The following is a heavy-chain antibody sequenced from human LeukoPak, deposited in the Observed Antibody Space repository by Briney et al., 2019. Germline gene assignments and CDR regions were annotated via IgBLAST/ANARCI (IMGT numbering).Heavy chain of an antibody. CDR3: ARDPTYYYDSSGYPLYYFDY. D-gene: IGHD3-22*01. Sequence: SVKVSCKASGYTFTSYYMHWVRQAPGRGLEWMGIINPSGGSTSYAQKFQGRVAMTRDTSTSTVYMELSSLRSEDTAVYYCARDPTYYYDSSGYPLYYFDYWGQGTLVTVSS. CDR1: GYTFTSYY. CDR2: INPSGGST. V-gene: IGHV1-46*03. J-gene: IGHJ4*02.